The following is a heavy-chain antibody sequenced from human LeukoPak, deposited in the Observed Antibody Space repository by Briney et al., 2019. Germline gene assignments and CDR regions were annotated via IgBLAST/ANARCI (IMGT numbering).Heavy chain of an antibody. J-gene: IGHJ4*02. CDR2: ISATSNYI. D-gene: IGHD6-19*01. Sequence: GGSLRLSCAASGFMFSSYSMNWVRQAPGKGLEWVSLISATSNYIYYADSVKGRFTISRDNAKNSLYLQMNSLRAEDTAVYYCAREAGGWYGSDYWGQGTLVTVSS. CDR3: AREAGGWYGSDY. V-gene: IGHV3-21*01. CDR1: GFMFSSYS.